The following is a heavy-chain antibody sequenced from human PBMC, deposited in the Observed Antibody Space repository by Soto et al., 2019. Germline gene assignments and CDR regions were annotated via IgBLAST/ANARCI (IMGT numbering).Heavy chain of an antibody. J-gene: IGHJ6*02. CDR3: ARMLTTYYYDSSGYYYFGYYGMDV. V-gene: IGHV2-70*01. D-gene: IGHD3-22*01. Sequence: SGPTLVNPTQTLTLTCTFSGFSLSTSGMCVSWIRQPPGKALEWLALIDWDDDKYYSTSLKTRLTISKDTSKNQVVLTMTNMDPVDTATYYCARMLTTYYYDSSGYYYFGYYGMDVWGQGTTVTVSS. CDR2: IDWDDDK. CDR1: GFSLSTSGMC.